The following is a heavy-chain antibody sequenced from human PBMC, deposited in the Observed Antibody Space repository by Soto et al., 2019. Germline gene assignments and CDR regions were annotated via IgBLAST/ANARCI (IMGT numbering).Heavy chain of an antibody. CDR2: IWYDGSNK. CDR3: ARVLSYGSGSYFRPWYWFDP. J-gene: IGHJ5*02. D-gene: IGHD3-10*01. CDR1: GFTFSSYG. Sequence: GGSLRLSCAASGFTFSSYGMHWVRQAPGKGLEWVAVIWYDGSNKYYADSVKGRFTISRDNSKNTLYLQMNSLRAEDTAVYYCARVLSYGSGSYFRPWYWFDPWGQGTLVTVSS. V-gene: IGHV3-33*01.